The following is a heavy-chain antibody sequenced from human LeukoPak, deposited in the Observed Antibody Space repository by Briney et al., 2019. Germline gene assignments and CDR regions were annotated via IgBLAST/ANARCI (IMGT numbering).Heavy chain of an antibody. CDR3: ARREVTREIHY. V-gene: IGHV4-34*01. J-gene: IGHJ4*02. Sequence: SETLSLTCGVYGGSLRGYYWSWLRQPPGKGLEWIGEINHSGSTNYNPSLKSRVTISVDTSKNQFSLKLSSVTAADTAVYYCARREVTREIHYWGQGTLVTASS. D-gene: IGHD4-23*01. CDR2: INHSGST. CDR1: GGSLRGYY.